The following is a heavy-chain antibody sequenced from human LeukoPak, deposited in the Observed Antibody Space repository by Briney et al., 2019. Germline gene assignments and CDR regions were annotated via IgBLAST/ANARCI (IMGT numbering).Heavy chain of an antibody. CDR1: GGTFSSYA. V-gene: IGHV1-69*05. D-gene: IGHD3-9*01. CDR2: IIPIFGTA. J-gene: IGHJ4*02. CDR3: ASFGYDILTGRIGSIDY. Sequence: SVKVSCKASGGTFSSYAISWVRQAPGQGLEWMGGIIPIFGTANYAQKFQGRVTITTDESTSTAYMELSSLRSEDTAVYYCASFGYDILTGRIGSIDYWGQGTLVTVSS.